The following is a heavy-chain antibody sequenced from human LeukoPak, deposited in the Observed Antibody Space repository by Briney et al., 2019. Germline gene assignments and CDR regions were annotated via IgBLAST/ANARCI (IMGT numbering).Heavy chain of an antibody. V-gene: IGHV4-28*01. Sequence: PSDTLSLTCAVSGYSISSSNWWGWIRQPPGKGLEWIGYIYYSGSTYYNPSLKSRVTMSVGTSKNQFSLKLSSVTAVDTAVYYCARSPAYYDSSGYYYSDNWFDPWGQGTLVTVSS. CDR2: IYYSGST. CDR3: ARSPAYYDSSGYYYSDNWFDP. J-gene: IGHJ5*02. CDR1: GYSISSSNW. D-gene: IGHD3-22*01.